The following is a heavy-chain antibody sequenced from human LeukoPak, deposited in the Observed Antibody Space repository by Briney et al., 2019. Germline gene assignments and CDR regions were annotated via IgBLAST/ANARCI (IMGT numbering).Heavy chain of an antibody. CDR2: IYSGGDT. Sequence: GGSLRLSCAAPGFTVSNYYMSWVRQAPGKGLEWVSVIYSGGDTFHADSVKGRFTLSRDNSKNTLYLQMNSLRAEDTAVYYCTRDPDGWGQGTLVTVSS. CDR3: TRDPDG. CDR1: GFTVSNYY. J-gene: IGHJ4*02. V-gene: IGHV3-66*01.